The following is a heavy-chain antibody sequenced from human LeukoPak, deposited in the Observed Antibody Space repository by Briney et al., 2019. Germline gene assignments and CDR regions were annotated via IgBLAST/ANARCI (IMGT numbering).Heavy chain of an antibody. J-gene: IGHJ3*02. CDR3: ARDIIYDGAFDI. CDR1: GFTVSSNY. CDR2: IYSGGST. D-gene: IGHD3-22*01. V-gene: IGHV3-53*01. Sequence: GGSLRLSCAASGFTVSSNYMSWVRQAPGKGLEWVSVIYSGGSTYYADSVKGRFTISRDNSKNTLYLQMNSLRAEDTAVYHCARDIIYDGAFDIWGQGTMVTVSS.